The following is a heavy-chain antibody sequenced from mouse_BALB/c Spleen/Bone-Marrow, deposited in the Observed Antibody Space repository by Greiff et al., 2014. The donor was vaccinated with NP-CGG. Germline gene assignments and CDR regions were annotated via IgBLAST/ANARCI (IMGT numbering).Heavy chain of an antibody. CDR3: ARGIYYGGYFDC. J-gene: IGHJ2*01. V-gene: IGHV1-31*01. Sequence: EVQLQQSGPELVKPGASVKISCKASGYSFTGYYMHWVKQSHVKSLEWIGRINPYNGATSYNQNFKDKASLTVDKSSSTAYMELHSLTSEDSAVYYCARGIYYGGYFDCWGQGTTLTVSS. CDR1: GYSFTGYY. CDR2: INPYNGAT. D-gene: IGHD1-1*01.